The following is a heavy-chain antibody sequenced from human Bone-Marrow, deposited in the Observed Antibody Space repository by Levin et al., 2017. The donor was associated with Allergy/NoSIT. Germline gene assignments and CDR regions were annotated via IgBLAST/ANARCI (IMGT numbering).Heavy chain of an antibody. D-gene: IGHD2-15*01. J-gene: IGHJ3*02. CDR2: INPNSGGT. CDR1: GYTFTGYY. Sequence: ASVKVSCKASGYTFTGYYMHWVRQAPGQGLEWMGRINPNSGGTNYAQKFQGRVTMTRDTSISTAYMELSRLRSDDTAVYYCASSGYCSGGSWEGCYAFDIWGQGTMVTVSS. CDR3: ASSGYCSGGSWEGCYAFDI. V-gene: IGHV1-2*06.